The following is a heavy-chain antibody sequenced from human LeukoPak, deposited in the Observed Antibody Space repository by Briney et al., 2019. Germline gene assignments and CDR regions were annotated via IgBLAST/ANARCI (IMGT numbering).Heavy chain of an antibody. J-gene: IGHJ3*01. Sequence: GGSLGLSCVASGFSVTTYMSWVRQAPGKGLEWVSLIYDGVNIYYADSAKGRFTISTDSSKNTLFLQMNSLRAEDTAVYYCARIGYYFHSSGQEGSSFDLWGQGTKVTVSS. CDR2: IYDGVNI. CDR3: ARIGYYFHSSGQEGSSFDL. D-gene: IGHD3-22*01. V-gene: IGHV3-66*01. CDR1: GFSVTTY.